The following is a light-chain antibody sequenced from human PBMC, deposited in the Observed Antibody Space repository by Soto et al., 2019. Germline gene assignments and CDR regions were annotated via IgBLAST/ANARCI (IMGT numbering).Light chain of an antibody. CDR1: QIISTY. CDR3: QQTYTKPLT. Sequence: DIQMTQSPSSLSAFVGDRVTFTCRANQIISTYLNWFQQKPGKAPKLLIYDASSLQSGVPSRVSGRGSGKDFTITIISLQPEDLATEYGQQTYTKPLTFGEGVKVEI. CDR2: DAS. V-gene: IGKV1-39*01. J-gene: IGKJ4*01.